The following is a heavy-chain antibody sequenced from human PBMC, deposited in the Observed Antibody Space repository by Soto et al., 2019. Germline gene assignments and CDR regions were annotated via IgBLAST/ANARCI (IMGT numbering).Heavy chain of an antibody. D-gene: IGHD2-2*01. V-gene: IGHV1-69*06. Sequence: QVQLVQSGTEVKKPGSSVKVSCKSSGGTLSNNAISWVRQAPGQGLEWMGGIIPLSATTNYAQKFQARVTIAADRSASTAYMELTSLTSEDTAVYYCARGVDDRGIVVVPAANAWYYGMDVWGQGTTVTVSS. CDR1: GGTLSNNA. CDR2: IIPLSATT. CDR3: ARGVDDRGIVVVPAANAWYYGMDV. J-gene: IGHJ6*02.